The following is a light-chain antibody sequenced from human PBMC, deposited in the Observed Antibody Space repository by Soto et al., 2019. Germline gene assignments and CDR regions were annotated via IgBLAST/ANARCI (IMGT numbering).Light chain of an antibody. V-gene: IGKV3-20*01. J-gene: IGKJ2*01. Sequence: ENVLTQSPGTLSLSPGERATLSCRASQSLSSNYLTWYQQKPGQAPRLLIYGASSRATDIPDRFSGSGSGTDFTLTISRLEPEDVEVYYCQQYDRSPVTFGQGTKLEIK. CDR2: GAS. CDR1: QSLSSNY. CDR3: QQYDRSPVT.